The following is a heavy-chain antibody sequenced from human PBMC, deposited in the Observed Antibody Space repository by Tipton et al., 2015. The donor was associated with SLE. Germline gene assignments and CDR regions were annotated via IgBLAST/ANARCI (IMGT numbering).Heavy chain of an antibody. Sequence: SLRLSCAASGFTFSSYSMNWVRQAPGKGLEWVSYISSSSSYTNYADSVKGRFTISRDNAKNSLYLQMNSLRAEDTAVYYCARGNYGHIDYWGQGTLVTVSS. CDR3: ARGNYGHIDY. J-gene: IGHJ4*02. V-gene: IGHV3-21*05. D-gene: IGHD4-11*01. CDR2: ISSSSSYT. CDR1: GFTFSSYS.